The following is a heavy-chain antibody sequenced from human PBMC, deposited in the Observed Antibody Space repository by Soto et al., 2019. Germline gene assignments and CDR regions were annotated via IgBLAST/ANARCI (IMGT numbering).Heavy chain of an antibody. J-gene: IGHJ4*02. Sequence: PGGSLRLSCAASGFTFSSYGMHWVRQAPGKGLEWVAVIWYDGSNKYYADSVKGRFTISRDNSKNTLYLQMNSLRAEDTAVYYCASGPLNYYDSSGYAPFDYWGQGTLVTVSS. D-gene: IGHD3-22*01. CDR1: GFTFSSYG. V-gene: IGHV3-33*01. CDR2: IWYDGSNK. CDR3: ASGPLNYYDSSGYAPFDY.